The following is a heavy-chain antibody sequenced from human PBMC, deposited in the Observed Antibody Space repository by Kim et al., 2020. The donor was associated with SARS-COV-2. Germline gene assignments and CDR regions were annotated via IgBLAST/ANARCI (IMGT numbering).Heavy chain of an antibody. V-gene: IGHV3-30*18. CDR2: ISYDGSNK. CDR3: ANSVPLPYYYGMDV. J-gene: IGHJ6*02. Sequence: GGSLRLSCAASGFTFSSYGMHWVRQAPGKGLEWVAVISYDGSNKYYADSVKGRFTISRDNSKNTLYLQMNSLRAEDTAVYYCANSVPLPYYYGMDVWGQGTTVTVSS. D-gene: IGHD6-6*01. CDR1: GFTFSSYG.